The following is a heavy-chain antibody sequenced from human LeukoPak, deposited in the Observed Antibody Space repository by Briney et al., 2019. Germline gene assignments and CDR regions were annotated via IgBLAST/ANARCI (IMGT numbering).Heavy chain of an antibody. CDR3: VVKDHVADY. V-gene: IGHV3-7*01. D-gene: IGHD3-22*01. CDR2: INQGGTEK. J-gene: IGHJ4*02. Sequence: PGGSLRLSCAVSGFTFSDYWMTWVRQAPGKGLEWVANINQGGTEKYYVDSVKGRFTISRDNAKNSLYLQMSSLRAEDTAVYYCVVKDHVADYWGQGTLVIVSS. CDR1: GFTFSDYW.